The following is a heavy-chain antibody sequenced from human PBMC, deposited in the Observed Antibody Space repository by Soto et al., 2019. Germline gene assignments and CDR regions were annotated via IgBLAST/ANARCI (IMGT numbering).Heavy chain of an antibody. Sequence: SLRLCCTASGFAFGEYVMTWFRQAAGKVRECLGFIRSKAYGGTTKHFTSVKGRFTISRDDSKSIAYLQMNSLKPADTAVYYCMARGVTPDRHHGMDVWGQGTTVPVSS. D-gene: IGHD3-10*01. CDR2: IRSKAYGGTT. CDR1: GFAFGEYV. V-gene: IGHV3-49*03. CDR3: MARGVTPDRHHGMDV. J-gene: IGHJ6*02.